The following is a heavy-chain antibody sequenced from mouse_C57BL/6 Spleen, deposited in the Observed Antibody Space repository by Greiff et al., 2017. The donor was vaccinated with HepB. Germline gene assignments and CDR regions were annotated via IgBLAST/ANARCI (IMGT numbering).Heavy chain of an antibody. D-gene: IGHD1-1*01. CDR1: GFTFSDYG. CDR3: ARAAVVARRYFDY. J-gene: IGHJ2*01. Sequence: DVQLVESGGGLVKPGGSLKLSCAASGFTFSDYGMHWVRQAPEKGLEWVAYISSGSSTNYYADTVKGRFTISRDNAQNTLFLQMTSLRSEDTAMYYCARAAVVARRYFDYWGQGTTLTVSS. CDR2: ISSGSSTN. V-gene: IGHV5-17*01.